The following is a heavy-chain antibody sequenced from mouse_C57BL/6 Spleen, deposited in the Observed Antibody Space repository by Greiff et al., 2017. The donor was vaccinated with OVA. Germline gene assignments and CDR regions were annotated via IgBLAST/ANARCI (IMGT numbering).Heavy chain of an antibody. Sequence: EVQLVESGGGLVQPKGSLKLSCAASGFSFNTYAMNWVRQAPGKGLEWVARIRSKSNNYATYYADSVKDRFTISRDDSESMLYLQMNNLKTEDTAMYYCVRDGYYGSSYFDYWGQGTTLTVSS. CDR1: GFSFNTYA. J-gene: IGHJ2*01. CDR3: VRDGYYGSSYFDY. V-gene: IGHV10-1*01. D-gene: IGHD1-1*01. CDR2: IRSKSNNYAT.